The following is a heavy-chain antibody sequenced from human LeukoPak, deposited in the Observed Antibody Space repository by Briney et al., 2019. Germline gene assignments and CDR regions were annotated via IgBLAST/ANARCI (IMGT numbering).Heavy chain of an antibody. J-gene: IGHJ4*02. D-gene: IGHD6-6*01. CDR3: ASGSSL. Sequence: ASVKVSCKASGYTFTSYDINWVRQATGQGLEWMGWMNPKSGNTGCVQRFQGRLTMTRNTSISVAYMELSSLRSEDTAVYYCASGSSLWGQGTLVTVSS. CDR2: MNPKSGNT. V-gene: IGHV1-8*01. CDR1: GYTFTSYD.